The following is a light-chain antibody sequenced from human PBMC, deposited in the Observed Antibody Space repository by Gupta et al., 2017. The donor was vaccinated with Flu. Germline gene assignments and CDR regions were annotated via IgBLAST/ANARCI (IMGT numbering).Light chain of an antibody. CDR3: MQALQTPYS. V-gene: IGKV2-28*01. CDR1: QSLLHSNGYNY. CDR2: LGS. Sequence: DIVMTQSPLSLPVTPGEPASISCRSSQSLLHSNGYNYLDWYLQKPGQSPQLLIYLGSNRASGGTDRFRGSGSGTDFTLKISRVEAEDVGVYYCMQALQTPYSFGQGTKLEIK. J-gene: IGKJ2*03.